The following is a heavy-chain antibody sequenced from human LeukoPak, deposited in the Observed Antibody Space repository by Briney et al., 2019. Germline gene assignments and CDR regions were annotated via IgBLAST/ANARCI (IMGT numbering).Heavy chain of an antibody. CDR1: GLTFSSYE. Sequence: PGGSLRLSCAASGLTFSSYEMNWVRQAPGKGLEWVSYISSSGSTIYYADSVKGRFTISGDNAKNSLYLQMNSLRAEDTAVYYCAELGITMIGGVWGKGTTVTISS. CDR2: ISSSGSTI. CDR3: AELGITMIGGV. V-gene: IGHV3-48*03. J-gene: IGHJ6*04. D-gene: IGHD3-10*02.